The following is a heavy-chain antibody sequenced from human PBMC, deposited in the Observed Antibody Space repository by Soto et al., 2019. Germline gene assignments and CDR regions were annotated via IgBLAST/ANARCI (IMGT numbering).Heavy chain of an antibody. CDR2: IWYDGSNK. D-gene: IGHD4-17*01. Sequence: PGGSLRLSCAASGFTFSSYGMHWVRQAPGKGLEWVAVIWYDGSNKYYADSVKGRFTISRDNSKNTLYLQMNSLRTEDTAVYYCARDTTVTTADPSSYFDYWCQGTLVTVSS. CDR1: GFTFSSYG. CDR3: ARDTTVTTADPSSYFDY. V-gene: IGHV3-33*01. J-gene: IGHJ4*02.